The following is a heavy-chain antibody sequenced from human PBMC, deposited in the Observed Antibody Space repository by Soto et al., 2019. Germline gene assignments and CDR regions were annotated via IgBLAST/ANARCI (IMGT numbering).Heavy chain of an antibody. Sequence: EVQLLESGGGLVQPGGSLRLSCAASGCTYSSYAMSWVRQAPGKGLEWVSAISGSGGSTYYADSVKGRFTISRDNSKNTLYLQMNSLRAEDTAVYYCAKGEIEGTYYYDSSGYLTVFDYWGQGTLVTVSS. V-gene: IGHV3-23*01. CDR3: AKGEIEGTYYYDSSGYLTVFDY. D-gene: IGHD3-22*01. CDR2: ISGSGGST. J-gene: IGHJ4*02. CDR1: GCTYSSYA.